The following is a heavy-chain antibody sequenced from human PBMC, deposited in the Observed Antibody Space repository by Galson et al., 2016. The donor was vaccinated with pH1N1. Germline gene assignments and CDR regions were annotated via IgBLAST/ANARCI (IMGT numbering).Heavy chain of an antibody. D-gene: IGHD2-15*01. J-gene: IGHJ6*01. V-gene: IGHV4-31*03. CDR1: GGSISSDGNY. CDR2: IHNRGST. Sequence: TLSLTCTVSGGSISSDGNYWSWIRQHPGKGLEWIGYIHNRGSTAYNPSLKSRVTISIDTSKNQFSLKLRSVTAADTAVFYCARGDLVVGEGWDNGVDLWGQGTTVTVSS. CDR3: ARGDLVVGEGWDNGVDL.